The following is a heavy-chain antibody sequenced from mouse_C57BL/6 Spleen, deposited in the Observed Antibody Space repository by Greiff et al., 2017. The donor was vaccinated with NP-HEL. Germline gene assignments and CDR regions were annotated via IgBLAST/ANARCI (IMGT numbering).Heavy chain of an antibody. D-gene: IGHD3-3*01. J-gene: IGHJ4*01. CDR2: INPGSGGT. CDR1: GYAFTNYL. CDR3: ARSRAPYAMDY. Sequence: QVQLKESGAELVRPGTSVKVSCKASGYAFTNYLIEWVKQRPGQGLEWIGVINPGSGGTNYNEKFKGKATLTADKSSSTAYMQLSSLTSEDSAVYFCARSRAPYAMDYWGQGTSVTVSS. V-gene: IGHV1-54*01.